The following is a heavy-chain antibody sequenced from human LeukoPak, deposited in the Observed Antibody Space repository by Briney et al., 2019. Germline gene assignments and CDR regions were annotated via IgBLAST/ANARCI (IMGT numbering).Heavy chain of an antibody. J-gene: IGHJ4*02. CDR2: ISPFNGQT. D-gene: IGHD4-11*01. CDR3: ARVWDYSPRGRFDD. Sequence: ASVKVSCKASGYHFINYAISWVRQAPGQGLEWMGWISPFNGQTNYAQNLQDRVTMTIATTTRTGSMVLGGLRSEDAGVYYCARVWDYSPRGRFDDWGQGTRVIVSS. CDR1: GYHFINYA. V-gene: IGHV1-18*04.